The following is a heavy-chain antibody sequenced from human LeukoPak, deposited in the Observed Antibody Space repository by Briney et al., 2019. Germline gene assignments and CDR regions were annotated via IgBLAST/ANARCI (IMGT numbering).Heavy chain of an antibody. CDR3: ARVTVRYFDWLPRSHNWFDP. V-gene: IGHV3-7*01. CDR2: IKPDGSEK. Sequence: GGSLRLSCAASGFTFSNAWMSWVRQAPGKGLEWVANIKPDGSEKYYVDSVKGRFTISRDNAKKSLYLQMNSLRAEDTAVYYCARVTVRYFDWLPRSHNWFDPWGQGTLVTVSS. D-gene: IGHD3-9*01. J-gene: IGHJ5*02. CDR1: GFTFSNAW.